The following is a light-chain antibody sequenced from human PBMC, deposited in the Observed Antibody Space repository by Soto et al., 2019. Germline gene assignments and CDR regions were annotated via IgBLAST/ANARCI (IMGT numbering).Light chain of an antibody. J-gene: IGLJ3*02. Sequence: QSALTQPASVSGCPGQSITISCTGTSSDVGGYNYVSWYQQYPGKAPKLMIYEVTKRPSGVPDRFSGSKSGNTASLTVSGLQAEDEADYYCTSYVGNDIWVFGGGTKLTVL. CDR1: SSDVGGYNY. CDR3: TSYVGNDIWV. V-gene: IGLV2-8*01. CDR2: EVT.